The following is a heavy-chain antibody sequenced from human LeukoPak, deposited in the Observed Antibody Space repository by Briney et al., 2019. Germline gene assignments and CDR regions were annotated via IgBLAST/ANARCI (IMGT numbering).Heavy chain of an antibody. V-gene: IGHV3-66*01. CDR2: LYKGGNT. D-gene: IGHD2-21*02. J-gene: IGHJ4*02. CDR3: ARGGGAYCGTDCYRNFDF. CDR1: GFTVSSNY. Sequence: GGSLRLSCAASGFTVSSNYMSWVRQAPGKGLEWVSVLYKGGNTYYADSVKGRFTISRDNSENTLPLQMNSLGAEDTAVYYCARGGGAYCGTDCYRNFDFWGQGTLVTVSS.